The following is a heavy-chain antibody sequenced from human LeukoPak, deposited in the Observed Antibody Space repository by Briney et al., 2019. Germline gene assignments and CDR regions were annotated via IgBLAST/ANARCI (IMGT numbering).Heavy chain of an antibody. CDR2: IYISGST. D-gene: IGHD3-22*01. CDR3: ASAYYYDSSGYYGVSQGAFDI. V-gene: IGHV4-61*02. J-gene: IGHJ3*02. Sequence: SETLSLTCTVSGYSISSGYYWNWIRQPAGKGLEWIGRIYISGSTNYNPSLKSRVTISVDRSKNQFSLKLSSVTAADTAVYYCASAYYYDSSGYYGVSQGAFDIWGQGTVVTVSS. CDR1: GYSISSGYY.